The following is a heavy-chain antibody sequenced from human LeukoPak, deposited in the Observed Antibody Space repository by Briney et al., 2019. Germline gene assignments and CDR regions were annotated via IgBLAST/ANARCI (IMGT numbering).Heavy chain of an antibody. D-gene: IGHD1-26*01. CDR2: ISYDGSNK. CDR3: AXXRAERELTFDY. CDR1: GFTFSSYA. V-gene: IGHV3-30-3*01. J-gene: IGHJ4*02. Sequence: GGSLRLSCAASGFTFSSYAMHWVRQAPGKGLEWVAVISYDGSNKYYADSVKGRFTTSRDNSKNTLYLQMNSLRAEDTAVYYCAXXRAERELTFDYWGQGTLVTVSS.